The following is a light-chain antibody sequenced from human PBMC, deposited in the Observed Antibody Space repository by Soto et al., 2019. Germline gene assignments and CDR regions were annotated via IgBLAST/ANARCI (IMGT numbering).Light chain of an antibody. CDR1: SSDVGGYNY. CDR2: DVS. V-gene: IGLV2-14*03. J-gene: IGLJ1*01. CDR3: CSYARSSPYV. Sequence: QSALTQPASVSGSPGQSITISCTGTSSDVGGYNYVSWYQHHPGKAPKLMIYDVSNRPSGVSNRFSGSKSGNTASLTISGLRAEDVAHYYCCSYARSSPYVFGTGTKLTVL.